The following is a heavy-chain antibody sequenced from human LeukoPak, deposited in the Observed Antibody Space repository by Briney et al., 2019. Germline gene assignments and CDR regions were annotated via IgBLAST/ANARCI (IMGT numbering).Heavy chain of an antibody. CDR1: GFTFTSYA. Sequence: GGSLRLSCAASGFTFTSYAMSWVRQAPGKGLEWVSTISGGGGGTCYADSVKGRFTISRDNSKNTLYLQMNSLRAEDTAVYYCAKEIPGRLRSPFDYWGQGTLVTVSS. V-gene: IGHV3-23*01. D-gene: IGHD4-17*01. J-gene: IGHJ4*02. CDR2: ISGGGGGT. CDR3: AKEIPGRLRSPFDY.